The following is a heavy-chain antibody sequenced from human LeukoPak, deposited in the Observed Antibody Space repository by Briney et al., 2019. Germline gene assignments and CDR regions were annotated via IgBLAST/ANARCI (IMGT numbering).Heavy chain of an antibody. D-gene: IGHD3-10*01. CDR3: AKSVGSYYDY. Sequence: GGSLRLSCAAPGFTFSSYAMHWVRQAPGRGLEWVAVVSYDEINEYYADSVKGRFTISRDNSKNTLYLQMNSLRAEDTAVYYCAKSVGSYYDYWGQGTLVTVSS. CDR1: GFTFSSYA. CDR2: VSYDEINE. V-gene: IGHV3-30-3*01. J-gene: IGHJ4*02.